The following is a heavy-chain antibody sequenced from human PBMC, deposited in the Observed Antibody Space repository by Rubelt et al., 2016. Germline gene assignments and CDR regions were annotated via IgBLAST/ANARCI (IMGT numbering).Heavy chain of an antibody. V-gene: IGHV4-4*02. D-gene: IGHD2-21*02. Sequence: QVQLQESGPGLVKPSGTLSLTCVVSGGSISSTNWWSWVRQPPGKGLEWIGEIYHSGSTNYNPSLMSCVTISVDKSKNQFSRKLSSVTAAETAVYYCAREGLAYCGGDCYPLDYWGQGTLVTVSS. CDR1: GGSISSTNW. CDR2: IYHSGST. J-gene: IGHJ4*02. CDR3: AREGLAYCGGDCYPLDY.